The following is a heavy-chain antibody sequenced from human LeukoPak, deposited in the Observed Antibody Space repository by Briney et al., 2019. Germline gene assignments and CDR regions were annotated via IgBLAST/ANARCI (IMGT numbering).Heavy chain of an antibody. V-gene: IGHV4-39*01. CDR1: GGCISRDSYY. J-gene: IGHJ4*02. CDR2: VHHGVAT. Sequence: PSETLCLSCSVSGGCISRDSYYWSWIRPPPGKGLEWIGSVHHGVATHYNASVGSRVTGAEATSKSQMSLKLRGGAAADTVVYSCASLQSSGWPPRGSDSWGQGTLVTVSS. D-gene: IGHD6-19*01. CDR3: ASLQSSGWPPRGSDS.